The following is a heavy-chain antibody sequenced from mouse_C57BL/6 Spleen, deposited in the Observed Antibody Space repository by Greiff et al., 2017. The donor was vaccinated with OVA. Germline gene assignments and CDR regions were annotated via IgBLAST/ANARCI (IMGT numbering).Heavy chain of an antibody. V-gene: IGHV1-61*01. CDR1: GYTFTSYW. CDR3: AREGRGSVAMDY. Sequence: QVQLQQPGAELVRPGSSVKLSCKASGYTFTSYWMDWVKQRPGQGLEWIGNIYPSDSETHYNQKFKDKATLTVDKSSSTAYMQLSSLTSEDSAVYYCAREGRGSVAMDYWGQGTSVTVSS. CDR2: IYPSDSET. D-gene: IGHD1-1*01. J-gene: IGHJ4*01.